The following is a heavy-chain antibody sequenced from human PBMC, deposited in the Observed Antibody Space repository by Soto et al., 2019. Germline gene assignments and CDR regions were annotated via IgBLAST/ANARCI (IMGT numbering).Heavy chain of an antibody. D-gene: IGHD3-3*01. Sequence: EVQLVESGGGLVQPGGSLKLSCAASGVTFSGSAMHWVRQASGKGLEWVVRIRSKANSYATAYAASVKGRFTISRDDLNNTAYLQMNSLNTDDTDVYYCTRHPPEWFYGMAVWGQGTTVTVFS. CDR3: TRHPPEWFYGMAV. CDR2: IRSKANSYAT. V-gene: IGHV3-73*01. J-gene: IGHJ6*02. CDR1: GVTFSGSA.